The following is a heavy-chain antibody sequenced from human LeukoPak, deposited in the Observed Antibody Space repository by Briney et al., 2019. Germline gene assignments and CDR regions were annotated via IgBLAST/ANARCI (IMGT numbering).Heavy chain of an antibody. CDR2: VSHSGST. Sequence: SETLSLTCAVYGGSFTGHYGSWIRQPPGKGLEWIGEVSHSGSTNFSPSLKSRVTISLDTSKNQFSLKLTSVTAADTAVYYCAREYSSSSTAFDIWGQGTMVTVSS. J-gene: IGHJ3*02. CDR1: GGSFTGHY. D-gene: IGHD6-6*01. CDR3: AREYSSSSTAFDI. V-gene: IGHV4-34*01.